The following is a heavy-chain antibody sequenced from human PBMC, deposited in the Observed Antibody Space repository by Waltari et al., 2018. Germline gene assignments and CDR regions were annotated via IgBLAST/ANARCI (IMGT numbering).Heavy chain of an antibody. CDR1: GYTFTGYY. CDR2: INPNTGGT. V-gene: IGHV1-2*04. J-gene: IGHJ4*02. D-gene: IGHD3-22*01. Sequence: QVQLVQSWADEKKSGSSLNASCKASGYTFTGYYMHWPRQSPGQGLEWMGWINPNTGGTNYAQKFQGWVTMTRDTSISTAYMELSRLRSDDTAVYYCARSSDYYDSSPFDYWGQGTLVTVSS. CDR3: ARSSDYYDSSPFDY.